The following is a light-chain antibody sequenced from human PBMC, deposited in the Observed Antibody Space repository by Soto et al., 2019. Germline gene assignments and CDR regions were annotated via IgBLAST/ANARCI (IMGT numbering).Light chain of an antibody. CDR2: GAS. CDR3: QQYGSSPHIFT. V-gene: IGKV3-20*01. Sequence: EIVLTQSPGTLSLSPGERATLSCRASQSVSSTYLAWYQQKPGQAPRLLIYGASSRATGIPGRFSCSGSGTDSTLTFSKLEPEDFAVYYCQQYGSSPHIFTFGPGTKVDIK. CDR1: QSVSSTY. J-gene: IGKJ3*01.